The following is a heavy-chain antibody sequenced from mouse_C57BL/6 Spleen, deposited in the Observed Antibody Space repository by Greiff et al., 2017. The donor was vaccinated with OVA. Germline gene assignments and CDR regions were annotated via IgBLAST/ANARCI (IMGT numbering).Heavy chain of an antibody. CDR1: GYTFTDYE. CDR3: TRWGYYGSSRYFDY. V-gene: IGHV1-15*01. CDR2: IDPETGGT. Sequence: VQLQQSGAELVRPGASVTLSCKASGYTFTDYEMHWVKQTPVHGLEWIGAIDPETGGTAYNQKFKGKAILTADKSSSTAYMELRSLTSEDSAVYYCTRWGYYGSSRYFDYWGQGTTLTVSS. D-gene: IGHD1-1*01. J-gene: IGHJ2*01.